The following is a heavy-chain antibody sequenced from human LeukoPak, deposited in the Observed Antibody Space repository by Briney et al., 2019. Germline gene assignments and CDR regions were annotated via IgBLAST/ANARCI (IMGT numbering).Heavy chain of an antibody. CDR3: AREVVYYDSSGYLDI. V-gene: IGHV3-7*01. Sequence: GGSLRLSCAASGFTFSSYWMSWVRQAPWKGLEGVANIKQDGSEKYYVDSVKGRFTITRDNAKNSLYLQMNSLRAEDTAVYYCAREVVYYDSSGYLDIWGQGTLVTVSS. CDR2: IKQDGSEK. J-gene: IGHJ4*02. D-gene: IGHD3-22*01. CDR1: GFTFSSYW.